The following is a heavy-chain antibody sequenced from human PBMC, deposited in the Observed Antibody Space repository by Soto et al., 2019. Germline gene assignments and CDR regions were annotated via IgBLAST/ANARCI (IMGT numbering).Heavy chain of an antibody. V-gene: IGHV3-74*01. CDR2: INSDGSST. D-gene: IGHD1-1*01. J-gene: IGHJ5*02. CDR1: GFTFSSYW. CDR3: AREVRLEPNWFDP. Sequence: GSLRLSCAASGFTFSSYWMHWVRQAPGKGLVWVSRINSDGSSTSYADSVKGRFTISRDKAKNTLYLQMNSLRAEDTAVYYCAREVRLEPNWFDPWGQGTLVTVSS.